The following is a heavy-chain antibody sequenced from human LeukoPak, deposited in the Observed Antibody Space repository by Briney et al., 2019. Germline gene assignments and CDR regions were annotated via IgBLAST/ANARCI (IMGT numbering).Heavy chain of an antibody. CDR3: ARDLLLRYFDWSGPYYGMDV. J-gene: IGHJ6*02. V-gene: IGHV3-33*08. D-gene: IGHD3-9*01. CDR2: IWYDGSDK. CDR1: GFTFSSYG. Sequence: PGGSLRLSCAAFGFTFSSYGMHWVRQAPGKGLEWVAVIWYDGSDKHYADSVKGRFTISRDNSKNTLYVQMNSLRAEDTAVYYCARDLLLRYFDWSGPYYGMDVWGQGTTVTVSS.